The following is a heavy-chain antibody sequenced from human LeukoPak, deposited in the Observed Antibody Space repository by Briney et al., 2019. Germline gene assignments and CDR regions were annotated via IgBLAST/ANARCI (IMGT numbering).Heavy chain of an antibody. CDR2: INHSGST. Sequence: SETLSLTCAVYGGSFSGYYWSWIRQPPGKGLEWIGEINHSGSTNYNPSLKSRVTISVDTSKNQFSLKLSSVTAADTAVYYCAGLDSGSYLFYYYYYMDVWGKGTTVTVSS. CDR1: GGSFSGYY. V-gene: IGHV4-34*01. D-gene: IGHD1-26*01. CDR3: AGLDSGSYLFYYYYYMDV. J-gene: IGHJ6*03.